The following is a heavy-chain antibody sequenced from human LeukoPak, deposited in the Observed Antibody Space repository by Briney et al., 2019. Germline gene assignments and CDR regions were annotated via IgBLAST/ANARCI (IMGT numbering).Heavy chain of an antibody. V-gene: IGHV4-4*02. Sequence: PSETLSLTCAVSGGSISSNKWWSWVRQSPGKGLQWIGEIYHNGRTNYSPALESRVTISVDKSKNQFSLNLTSVTAADTAVYYSAVLTLTPNYFDPWGQGILVTVSS. D-gene: IGHD3-9*01. CDR1: GGSISSNKW. J-gene: IGHJ5*02. CDR3: AVLTLTPNYFDP. CDR2: IYHNGRT.